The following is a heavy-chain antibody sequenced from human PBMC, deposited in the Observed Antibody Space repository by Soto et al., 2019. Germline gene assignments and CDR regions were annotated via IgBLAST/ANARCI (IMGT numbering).Heavy chain of an antibody. Sequence: ASVKVCCKASGYTFTSYGISWGRQAPGQALEWMGWISAYNGNTNYAQKLQGRVTMHTDTSTSTAYMELRSLRSDDTDVYYCARDGIAAAGTYYYGMDVWGQGITVTVSS. J-gene: IGHJ6*02. CDR3: ARDGIAAAGTYYYGMDV. V-gene: IGHV1-18*04. CDR2: ISAYNGNT. D-gene: IGHD6-13*01. CDR1: GYTFTSYG.